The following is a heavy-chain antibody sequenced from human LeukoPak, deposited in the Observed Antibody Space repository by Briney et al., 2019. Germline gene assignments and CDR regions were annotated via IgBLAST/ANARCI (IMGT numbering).Heavy chain of an antibody. D-gene: IGHD6-13*01. Sequence: GGSLRLSCAASGFTFDDYAMHWVRQAPGKGLEWVSGISWNSGSIGYADSVKGRFTISRDNAKNSLYLQMNSLRAGDTALYYCAKDTGGIAAAGYFDYWGQGTLVTVSS. CDR3: AKDTGGIAAAGYFDY. J-gene: IGHJ4*02. CDR1: GFTFDDYA. CDR2: ISWNSGSI. V-gene: IGHV3-9*01.